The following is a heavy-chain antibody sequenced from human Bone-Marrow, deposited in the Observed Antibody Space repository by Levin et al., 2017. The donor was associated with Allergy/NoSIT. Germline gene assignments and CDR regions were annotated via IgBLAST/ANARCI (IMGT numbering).Heavy chain of an antibody. J-gene: IGHJ4*02. CDR3: ARQYFSSGYCTSNTCYGNYFDN. V-gene: IGHV4-39*01. CDR1: GNSFRASSYY. D-gene: IGHD3/OR15-3a*01. Sequence: SQTLSLPCTVSGNSFRASSYYWAWIRQPPGKGLEWIGSGSAYYIGSNFYNPSLKSRVSISVDTSKNQFSLRLTSVTAADTALYYCARQYFSSGYCTSNTCYGNYFDNWGRGTLVTVSS. CDR2: GSAYYIGSN.